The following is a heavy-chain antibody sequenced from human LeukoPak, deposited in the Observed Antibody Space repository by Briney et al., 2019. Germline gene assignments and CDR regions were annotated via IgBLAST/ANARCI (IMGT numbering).Heavy chain of an antibody. V-gene: IGHV4-39*02. CDR1: GGSISSSTYY. D-gene: IGHD3-16*01. CDR3: ASAPRQASIGGLDY. Sequence: KPSETLSLTCTVSGGSISSSTYYWGWIRQPPGKGLEWIGAIYNTGTTYYNPSLRSRVTISVDTSKNHFSLNLRSVTAADTALYYCASAPRQASIGGLDYWGQGTLVTVSS. J-gene: IGHJ4*02. CDR2: IYNTGTT.